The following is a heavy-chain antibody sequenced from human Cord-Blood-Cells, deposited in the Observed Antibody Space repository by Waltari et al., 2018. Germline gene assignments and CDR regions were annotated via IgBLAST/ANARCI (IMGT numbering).Heavy chain of an antibody. J-gene: IGHJ3*02. CDR1: GGPVSRYY. CDR3: ATTSQYGSGSYFAFDI. V-gene: IGHV4-59*02. CDR2: IYYSGST. D-gene: IGHD3-10*01. Sequence: QVQLQESGPGLVKPSETLSVTCTVSGGPVSRYYLRWIRQLPGKGLEWIGYIYYSGSTNYNPSLKSRVTISVDTSKNQFSLKLSSVTAADTAVYYCATTSQYGSGSYFAFDIWGQGTMVTVSS.